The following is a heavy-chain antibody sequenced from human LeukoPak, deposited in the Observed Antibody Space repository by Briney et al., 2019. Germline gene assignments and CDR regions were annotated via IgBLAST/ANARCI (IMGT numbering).Heavy chain of an antibody. CDR3: AKGRSGWYERYYFDY. J-gene: IGHJ4*02. Sequence: SETLSLTCAVSGGSISSSNWWSWVRQPPGKGLEWIGEIYHSGSTNYNPSLKSRVTISVDKSKNRFSLKLSSVTAADTAVYYCAKGRSGWYERYYFDYWGQGTPVTVSS. V-gene: IGHV4-4*02. CDR2: IYHSGST. CDR1: GGSISSSNW. D-gene: IGHD6-19*01.